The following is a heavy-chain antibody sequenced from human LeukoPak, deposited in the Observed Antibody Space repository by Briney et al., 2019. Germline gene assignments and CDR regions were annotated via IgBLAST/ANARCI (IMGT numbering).Heavy chain of an antibody. V-gene: IGHV3-9*01. Sequence: GGSLRLSCAAPGFTFDDYAMHWVRQAPGKGLEWVSGISWNSGSIGYADSVKGRFTISRDNAKNSLYLQMNSLRAEDTALYYCARTGSFPAPFDYWGQGTLVTVSS. CDR1: GFTFDDYA. CDR2: ISWNSGSI. CDR3: ARTGSFPAPFDY. D-gene: IGHD3-10*01. J-gene: IGHJ4*02.